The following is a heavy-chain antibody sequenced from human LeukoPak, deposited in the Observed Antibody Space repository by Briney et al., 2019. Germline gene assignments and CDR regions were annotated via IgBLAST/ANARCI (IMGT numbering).Heavy chain of an antibody. D-gene: IGHD3-22*01. CDR1: GYTFTSYD. J-gene: IGHJ4*02. Sequence: GASVKVSCKASGYTFTSYDINWVRQATGPRLEWVGWMNPNSGNTGYAQKFQGRVTITRNTSISPAYMELSSLRSEDTAVYYCARFDDSSGYSDYWGQGTLVTVSS. V-gene: IGHV1-8*03. CDR3: ARFDDSSGYSDY. CDR2: MNPNSGNT.